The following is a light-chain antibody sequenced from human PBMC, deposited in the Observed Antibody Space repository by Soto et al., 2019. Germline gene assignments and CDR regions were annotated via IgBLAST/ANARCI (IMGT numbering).Light chain of an antibody. CDR3: SSYTSSSPLV. V-gene: IGLV2-14*01. CDR1: SSDVGGYKS. CDR2: AVS. Sequence: QSALTQPASVSGSPGQSITISCTGTSSDVGGYKSVSWYQQHPGKAPKLIIYAVSYRPSGVSNRFSGSKSANTASLTISGLQAGDGADYYCSSYTSSSPLVFGGGTKLPVL. J-gene: IGLJ3*02.